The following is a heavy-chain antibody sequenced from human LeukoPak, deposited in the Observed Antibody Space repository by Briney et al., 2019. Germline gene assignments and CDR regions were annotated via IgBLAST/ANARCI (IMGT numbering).Heavy chain of an antibody. CDR1: GGSISSYY. CDR3: ARGSGYDTSFFDY. D-gene: IGHD5-12*01. Sequence: SETLPLTCTVSGGSISSYYWSWIRQPPGKGLEWIGYIYYSGSTNYNPSLKSRVTISLDTSKNQFSLKLSSVTAADTAVYYCARGSGYDTSFFDYWGQGTLVTVSA. CDR2: IYYSGST. V-gene: IGHV4-59*01. J-gene: IGHJ4*02.